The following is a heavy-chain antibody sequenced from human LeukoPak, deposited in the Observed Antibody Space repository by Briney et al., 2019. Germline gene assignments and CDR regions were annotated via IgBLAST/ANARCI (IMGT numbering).Heavy chain of an antibody. J-gene: IGHJ4*02. V-gene: IGHV4-39*07. D-gene: IGHD2-8*01. CDR2: IYTSGSS. CDR3: ARDHVWSRASYFDF. Sequence: PSETLSLTCSVSAGSISSSSYYWGWIRQPPGKGLEWIGRIYTSGSSNYNPSLKSRVTISVDSSKNQFSLKLSSVTAADTAVYYCARDHVWSRASYFDFWGQGTLVTVSS. CDR1: AGSISSSSYY.